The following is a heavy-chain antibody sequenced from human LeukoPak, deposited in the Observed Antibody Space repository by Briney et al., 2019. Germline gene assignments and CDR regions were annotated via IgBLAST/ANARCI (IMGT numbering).Heavy chain of an antibody. V-gene: IGHV3-7*01. Sequence: GGSLRLSCAASGFTFSSYWMSWVRQAPGKGLEWVANIKQDGSEKYYVDSVKGRFTISRDNAKNSLYLQMNSLRAEDTAVYYCARVRYYDSSGYPASDIWGQGTMVTVSS. CDR1: GFTFSSYW. J-gene: IGHJ3*02. CDR3: ARVRYYDSSGYPASDI. CDR2: IKQDGSEK. D-gene: IGHD3-22*01.